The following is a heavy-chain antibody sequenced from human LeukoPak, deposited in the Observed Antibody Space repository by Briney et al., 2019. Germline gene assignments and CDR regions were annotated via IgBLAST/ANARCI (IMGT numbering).Heavy chain of an antibody. D-gene: IGHD3-3*01. CDR2: IYHSGST. CDR3: ARAGGFFSPFGY. J-gene: IGHJ4*02. CDR1: GGSISNENW. Sequence: SETLSLTCVVSGGSISNENWWGWVRQPPGKGLEWIGEIYHSGSTNYIPSLKSRITISVDKSKNQFSLKLTSVTAADTAVYYCARAGGFFSPFGYWGRGTLVTVSS. V-gene: IGHV4-4*02.